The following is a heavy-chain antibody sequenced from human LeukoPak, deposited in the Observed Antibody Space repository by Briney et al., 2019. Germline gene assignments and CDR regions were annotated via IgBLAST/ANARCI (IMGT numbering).Heavy chain of an antibody. CDR3: ARSEDYTADAFDI. J-gene: IGHJ3*02. D-gene: IGHD4-11*01. V-gene: IGHV1-8*01. Sequence: GASVKVSCKASGYTFTSYDINWVRQATGQGLEWMGWMNPNSSNTGYAQKFQGRVTMTRNTSISTAYMELSSLRSEDTAVYYCARSEDYTADAFDIWGQGTMVTVSS. CDR1: GYTFTSYD. CDR2: MNPNSSNT.